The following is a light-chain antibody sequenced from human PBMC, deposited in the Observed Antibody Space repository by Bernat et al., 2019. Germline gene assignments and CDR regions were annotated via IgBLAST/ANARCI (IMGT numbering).Light chain of an antibody. V-gene: IGLV2-14*03. Sequence: QSALTQPASVSGSPGQSITISCTGTSSDVGGYNYVSWYQQHPGKAPKLMIYDVSDRPSGVSVRFSGSKSGYTASLTISGLQAEDEADYYCSSYTSTITPYVFGTGTKVTVL. CDR1: SSDVGGYNY. CDR3: SSYTSTITPYV. CDR2: DVS. J-gene: IGLJ1*01.